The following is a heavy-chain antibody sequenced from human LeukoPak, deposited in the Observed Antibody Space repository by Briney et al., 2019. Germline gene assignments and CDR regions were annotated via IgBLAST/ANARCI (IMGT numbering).Heavy chain of an antibody. Sequence: SETLSLTCAVSGGSISSSNWWSWVRQPPGKGLEWIGEIYHSGSTNYNPSLKSRVTISVYKSKNQFSLKLSSVTAADTAVYYCARDLSYCSSTSCSRSAPLHYWGQGTLVTVSS. D-gene: IGHD2-2*01. CDR3: ARDLSYCSSTSCSRSAPLHY. CDR2: IYHSGST. V-gene: IGHV4-4*02. CDR1: GGSISSSNW. J-gene: IGHJ4*02.